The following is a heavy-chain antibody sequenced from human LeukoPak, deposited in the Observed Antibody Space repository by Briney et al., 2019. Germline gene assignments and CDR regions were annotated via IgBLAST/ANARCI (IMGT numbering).Heavy chain of an antibody. V-gene: IGHV3-53*01. D-gene: IGHD1-26*01. CDR1: GFSVSSNY. CDR2: VYSGGRT. Sequence: QTGGSLGLSCAASGFSVSSNYMSWVRQAPGKGLEYISVVYSGGRTYYSDSVKGRFTISRDIPKNTLYLQMNSLKAEDTAVYYCTRQKWQLPFHWGQGTLVTVSS. J-gene: IGHJ4*02. CDR3: TRQKWQLPFH.